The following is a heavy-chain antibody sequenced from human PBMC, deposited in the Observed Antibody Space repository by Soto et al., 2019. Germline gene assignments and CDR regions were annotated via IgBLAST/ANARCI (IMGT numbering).Heavy chain of an antibody. D-gene: IGHD3-22*01. CDR2: ISYRGST. CDR3: ASSGIVGREVNTWFDP. Sequence: QSLTCTVSAGSITTSYWSWIRQPLGKALEWIGYISYRGSTNYNPSLKSRLTISIDTSKSQISLKLTSMTTADTPVYYCASSGIVGREVNTWFDPWGQGTLVTVSS. V-gene: IGHV4-59*01. J-gene: IGHJ5*02. CDR1: AGSITTSY.